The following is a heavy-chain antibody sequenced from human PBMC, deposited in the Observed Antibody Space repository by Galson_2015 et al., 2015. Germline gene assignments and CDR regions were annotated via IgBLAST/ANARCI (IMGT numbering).Heavy chain of an antibody. J-gene: IGHJ4*02. CDR3: VRDTGWGFDY. CDR1: GDSVSNSDAS. CDR2: TYYRSKWSN. Sequence: CAISGDSVSNSDASWNWIRQSPSRGLEWLGRTYYRSKWSNDYAVSVKSRITINPDTSKNHFSLHLNSVTPDDTAVYYCVRDTGWGFDYWGQEALVTVSS. V-gene: IGHV6-1*01. D-gene: IGHD1-14*01.